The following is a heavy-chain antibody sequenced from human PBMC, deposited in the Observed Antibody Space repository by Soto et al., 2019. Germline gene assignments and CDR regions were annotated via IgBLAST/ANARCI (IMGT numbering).Heavy chain of an antibody. Sequence: GASVKVSCKASGYTFTSYAMHWVRQAPGQRLEWMGWINAGNGNTKYSQKFQGRVTITRDTSASTAYMELSSLRSEDTAVYYCARPYDFWSGYYTDYYYYGMDVWGQGTTVTVSS. V-gene: IGHV1-3*01. CDR3: ARPYDFWSGYYTDYYYYGMDV. CDR1: GYTFTSYA. J-gene: IGHJ6*02. D-gene: IGHD3-3*01. CDR2: INAGNGNT.